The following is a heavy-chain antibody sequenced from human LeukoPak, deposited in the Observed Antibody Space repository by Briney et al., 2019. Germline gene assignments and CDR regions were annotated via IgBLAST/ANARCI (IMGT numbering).Heavy chain of an antibody. CDR2: INHSGST. Sequence: SGTLSLTCAVYGGSFSGYYWSWIRQPPGKGLEWIGEINHSGSTNYNPSLKSRVTISVDTSKNQFSLKLSSVTAADTAVYYCTGSSRTAKGHYWGQGTLVTVSS. CDR1: GGSFSGYY. D-gene: IGHD5-18*01. V-gene: IGHV4-34*01. J-gene: IGHJ4*02. CDR3: TGSSRTAKGHY.